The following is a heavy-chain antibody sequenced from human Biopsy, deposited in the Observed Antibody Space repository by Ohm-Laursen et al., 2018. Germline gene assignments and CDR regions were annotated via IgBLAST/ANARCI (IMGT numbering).Heavy chain of an antibody. J-gene: IGHJ1*01. CDR3: ATKLTGYFHH. V-gene: IGHV1-69*06. CDR1: GRTFSNYG. Sequence: AASVKVFCKAPGRTFSNYGVNWVRQAPGQGLEWLGGNITILGTGNYAQKIQDRVTVAADTSTSTATMELRSLRSDDTAVYYCATKLTGYFHHWGQGTLVIVSS. D-gene: IGHD3-9*01. CDR2: NITILGTG.